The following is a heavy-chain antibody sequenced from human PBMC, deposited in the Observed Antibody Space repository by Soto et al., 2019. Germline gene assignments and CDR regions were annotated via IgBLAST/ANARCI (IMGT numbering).Heavy chain of an antibody. CDR1: GYTFTSYY. J-gene: IGHJ4*02. D-gene: IGHD3-16*02. CDR2: INRSGGST. CDR3: ARGYDYAWGSFRYHLAY. V-gene: IGHV1-46*03. Sequence: ASVKVSCKASGYTFTSYYMHWVRQAPGQGLEWMGIINRSGGSTSYAQKFQGRVTMTRDTSTSTVYMELSSLRSEDTAVYYCARGYDYAWGSFRYHLAYCGQGTQVTVSS.